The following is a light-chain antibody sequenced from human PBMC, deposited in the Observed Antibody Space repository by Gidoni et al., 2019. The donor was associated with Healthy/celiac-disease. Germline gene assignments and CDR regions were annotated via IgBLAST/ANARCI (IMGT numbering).Light chain of an antibody. J-gene: IGKJ2*01. CDR3: QQYSSTPHT. Sequence: DSLAVSLGERATINCKSSQSVLYSSNNKNYLAWYQQKPGQPPKLLIYWASTRESGVPDRFSGSGSGTDFTLTISSLQAEDVAVYYCQQYSSTPHTFXQXTKLEIK. CDR2: WAS. V-gene: IGKV4-1*01. CDR1: QSVLYSSNNKNY.